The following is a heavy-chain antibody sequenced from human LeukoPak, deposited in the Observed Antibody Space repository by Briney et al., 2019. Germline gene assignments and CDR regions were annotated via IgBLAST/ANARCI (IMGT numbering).Heavy chain of an antibody. Sequence: SETLSLTCTVSGGSINSYYWSWIRQPPGKGLEWIANIYYSGSTNYNPSLKSRVTISVDMSKNQISLKLSSVTAADAAVYYCARPRTSGSSFRAFDIWGQGTLVTVSS. J-gene: IGHJ3*02. V-gene: IGHV4-59*01. CDR1: GGSINSYY. D-gene: IGHD1-26*01. CDR2: IYYSGST. CDR3: ARPRTSGSSFRAFDI.